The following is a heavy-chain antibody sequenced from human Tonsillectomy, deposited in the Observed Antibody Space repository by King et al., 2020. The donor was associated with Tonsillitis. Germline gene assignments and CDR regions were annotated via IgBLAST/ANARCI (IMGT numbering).Heavy chain of an antibody. Sequence: QLVQSGAEVKKPGESLKISCKGSGYSFTSYWIAWVRQMPGKGLEWMGIIYPGDSDTRYSPSFQGQVTISVDKAISTAYLQWSSLKASDTAMYYCASALVAGAPSSAYYYYGMDVWGQGTTVTVSS. CDR2: IYPGDSDT. CDR1: GYSFTSYW. V-gene: IGHV5-51*01. J-gene: IGHJ6*02. D-gene: IGHD2-15*01. CDR3: ASALVAGAPSSAYYYYGMDV.